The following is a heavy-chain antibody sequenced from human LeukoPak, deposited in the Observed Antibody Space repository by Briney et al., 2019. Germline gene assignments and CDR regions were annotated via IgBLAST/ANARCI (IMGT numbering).Heavy chain of an antibody. CDR1: GYSISSGYY. CDR2: IYHSGNT. CDR3: ARVGGYGGATDY. D-gene: IGHD5-12*01. J-gene: IGHJ4*02. Sequence: SETLSLTCTVSGYSISSGYYWGWIRPPPGKGLEWIGSIYHSGNTYYNPSLKSRVTISGDKAKNKFSLKLSSVTAADTAVYYCARVGGYGGATDYWGQGTLVTVSS. V-gene: IGHV4-38-2*02.